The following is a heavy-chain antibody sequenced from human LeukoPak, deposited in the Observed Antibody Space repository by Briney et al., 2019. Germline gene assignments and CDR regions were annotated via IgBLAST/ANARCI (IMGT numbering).Heavy chain of an antibody. CDR1: GYTFIDYY. CDR3: ARKRTDGYISYYFDY. D-gene: IGHD5-24*01. J-gene: IGHJ4*02. V-gene: IGHV1-46*01. Sequence: ASVTVSFTASGYTFIDYYMHWVRQAHGQGHEWMGIINPRGGSTTYAQNFQGRVTMTMDTSTSTLYMELSSLTYEDTAVYYCARKRTDGYISYYFDYWGQGTLVTVSS. CDR2: INPRGGST.